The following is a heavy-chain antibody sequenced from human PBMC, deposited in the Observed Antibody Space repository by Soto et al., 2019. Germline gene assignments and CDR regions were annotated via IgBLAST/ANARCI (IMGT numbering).Heavy chain of an antibody. CDR3: ARSYTYCDFWSGYSPGYYYGMDV. J-gene: IGHJ6*02. CDR1: GGSISSYY. D-gene: IGHD3-3*01. CDR2: IYYSGST. V-gene: IGHV4-59*01. Sequence: ASETLSLTCTVSGGSISSYYWSWIRQPPGKGLEWIGYIYYSGSTNYNPSLKSRVTISVDTSKNQFSLKLSSVTAADTAVYYCARSYTYCDFWSGYSPGYYYGMDVWGQGTTVTVSS.